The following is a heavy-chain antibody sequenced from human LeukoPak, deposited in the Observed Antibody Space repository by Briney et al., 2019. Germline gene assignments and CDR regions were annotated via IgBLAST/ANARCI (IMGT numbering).Heavy chain of an antibody. CDR1: GGSISSLC. V-gene: IGHV4-59*01. CDR2: IYYNVST. J-gene: IGHJ4*02. D-gene: IGHD4-11*01. CDR3: ARARFHYSNFDY. Sequence: PSQTLSLTCTVSGGSISSLCWSWVRQPARRGREWIGYIYYNVSTNYNPSLTRRGTISVDTSTHQFSLKLSSVTAADTAVYYCARARFHYSNFDYWGQGTLVTVSS.